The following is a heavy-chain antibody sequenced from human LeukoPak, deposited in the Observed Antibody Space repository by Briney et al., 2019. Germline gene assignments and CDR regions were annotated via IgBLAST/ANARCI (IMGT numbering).Heavy chain of an antibody. J-gene: IGHJ4*02. Sequence: ASVKVSCKASGYTFTGYYMHWVRQAPGQGLEWMGWVNPNSGGTNYAQKFQGRVTMTRDTSISTAYMELSRLRSDDTAVYYCARDYVHYDYVWGSYRLNYWVQGTLVTVSS. V-gene: IGHV1-2*02. CDR1: GYTFTGYY. D-gene: IGHD3-16*02. CDR3: ARDYVHYDYVWGSYRLNY. CDR2: VNPNSGGT.